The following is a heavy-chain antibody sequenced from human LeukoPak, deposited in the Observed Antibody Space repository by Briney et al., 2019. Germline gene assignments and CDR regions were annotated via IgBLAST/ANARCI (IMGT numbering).Heavy chain of an antibody. Sequence: ASVKVSCKASGYTFTSYGISWVRQAPGQGLEWMGWISAYNGNTNYAQKLQGRVTMTTDTSTSTAYMELRSLRSDDTAVYYCADTHYYDSSGSRSWFDPWGQGTLVTVSS. J-gene: IGHJ5*02. D-gene: IGHD3-22*01. CDR1: GYTFTSYG. CDR3: ADTHYYDSSGSRSWFDP. V-gene: IGHV1-18*01. CDR2: ISAYNGNT.